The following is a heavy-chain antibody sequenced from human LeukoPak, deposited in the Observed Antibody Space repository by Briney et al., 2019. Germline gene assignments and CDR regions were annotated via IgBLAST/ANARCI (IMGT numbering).Heavy chain of an antibody. Sequence: PGGSLRLSCAASGFTFSSYWMSWVRQAPGKGLEWVANIKQDGSEKYYVDSVKGRFTISRDNAKNSLFLQMNSLGADDTAVYYCARAALYYHDSSGYLIWGQGTQVTVSS. V-gene: IGHV3-7*01. J-gene: IGHJ4*02. CDR1: GFTFSSYW. CDR3: ARAALYYHDSSGYLI. CDR2: IKQDGSEK. D-gene: IGHD3-22*01.